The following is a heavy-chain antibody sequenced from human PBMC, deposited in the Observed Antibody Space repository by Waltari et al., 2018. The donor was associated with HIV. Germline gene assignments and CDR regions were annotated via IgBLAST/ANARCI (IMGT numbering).Heavy chain of an antibody. CDR1: GFTFRTSW. J-gene: IGHJ5*02. CDR2: IKQDGSQK. CDR3: ARGGYSNDGGWFDP. V-gene: IGHV3-7*01. Sequence: EVQLVESGGGLVQPGGCLGLSCEASGFTFRTSWLSWVRQAPGKGLEWVANIKQDGSQKYYVDSVKGRFSISRDNAKNSLYLQMNSLRAEDTAVYYCARGGYSNDGGWFDPWGQGTLVTVSS. D-gene: IGHD6-13*01.